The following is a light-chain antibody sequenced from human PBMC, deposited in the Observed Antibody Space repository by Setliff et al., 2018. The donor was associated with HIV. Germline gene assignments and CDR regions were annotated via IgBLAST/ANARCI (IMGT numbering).Light chain of an antibody. Sequence: QSALTQPPSASGSPGQSVTISCTGTSSDVGGYNYVSWYQQHPGKAPKLMIYEVSKRPSGVSNRFSGSKSGNTASLTISGLQAEDEADYYCSSYTSSSTYVSGTGTKVTVL. CDR1: SSDVGGYNY. V-gene: IGLV2-14*01. CDR3: SSYTSSSTYV. J-gene: IGLJ1*01. CDR2: EVS.